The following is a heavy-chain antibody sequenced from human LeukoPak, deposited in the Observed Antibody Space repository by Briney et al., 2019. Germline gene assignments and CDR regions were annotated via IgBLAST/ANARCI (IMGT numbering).Heavy chain of an antibody. CDR3: ASTDFWSGYYAFDI. J-gene: IGHJ3*02. CDR1: GASISAYS. Sequence: SETLSLTCTVSGASISAYSGTWVRQPPGKGLEWIGYIYYTGGTKYNPSLKSRVTISVDTSNNQSSLKLNSVTAADTAIYYCASTDFWSGYYAFDIWGRGTMVTVSS. D-gene: IGHD3-3*01. V-gene: IGHV4-59*01. CDR2: IYYTGGT.